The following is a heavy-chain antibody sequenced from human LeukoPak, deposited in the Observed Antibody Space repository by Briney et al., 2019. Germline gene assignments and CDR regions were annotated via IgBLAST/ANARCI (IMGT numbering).Heavy chain of an antibody. CDR3: ARKGYSYGTAIDY. D-gene: IGHD5-18*01. V-gene: IGHV4-31*03. CDR1: GGSISSGGYY. CDR2: IYYSGST. Sequence: PSETLSLTRSVSGGSISSGGYYWSWIRQHPGKGLEWIGYIYYSGSTYYNPSLRSRVTISIDTSRNQFSLKLSSVTAADTAVYYCARKGYSYGTAIDYWGQGTLVTVSS. J-gene: IGHJ4*02.